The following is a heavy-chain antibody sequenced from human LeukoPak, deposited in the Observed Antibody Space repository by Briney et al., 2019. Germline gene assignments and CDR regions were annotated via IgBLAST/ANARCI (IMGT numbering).Heavy chain of an antibody. CDR2: IWYDGSNK. CDR1: GFTFSSYG. J-gene: IGHJ4*02. Sequence: PGRSLRLSCVASGFTFSSYGMHWVRQAPGKGLEWVAVIWYDGSNKYYADSVKGRFTISRDNSKNTLYLQMNSLRAEDTAVYYCARDWSSSPVYWGQGTLVTVSS. CDR3: ARDWSSSPVY. D-gene: IGHD6-13*01. V-gene: IGHV3-33*01.